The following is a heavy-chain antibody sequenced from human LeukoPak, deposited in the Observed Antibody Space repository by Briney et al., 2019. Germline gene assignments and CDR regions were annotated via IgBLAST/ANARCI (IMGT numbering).Heavy chain of an antibody. CDR2: INAGNGNS. CDR1: VYTFTSYA. D-gene: IGHD5-18*01. CDR3: ARGADTAMVTTSFDY. Sequence: ASVQVSFKSSVYTFTSYAMHWVRQAPGQRLEWMGWINAGNGNSKYSQKFQGRVTITRDTSASTAYMELSSLRSEDTAVYYCARGADTAMVTTSFDYWGQGTLVTVSS. V-gene: IGHV1-3*01. J-gene: IGHJ4*02.